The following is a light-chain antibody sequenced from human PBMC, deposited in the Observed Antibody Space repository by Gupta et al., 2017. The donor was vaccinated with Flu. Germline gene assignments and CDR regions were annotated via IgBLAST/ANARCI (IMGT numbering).Light chain of an antibody. CDR3: SSYTSSSVV. V-gene: IGLV2-14*01. Sequence: HSAPTHPAHLSETALQSITISCTGTSSDVGGYNYVPWYQQHPGKAPKLMIYEVSNRPSGVSNRFSGSKSGNTASLTISGLQAEDEADYYCSSYTSSSVVFGGGTKLTVL. CDR2: EVS. CDR1: SSDVGGYNY. J-gene: IGLJ2*01.